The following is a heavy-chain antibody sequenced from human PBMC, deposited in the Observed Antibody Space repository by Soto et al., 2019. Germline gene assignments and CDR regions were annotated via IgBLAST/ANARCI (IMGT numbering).Heavy chain of an antibody. CDR3: ARGTRGHNIDPFEI. CDR2: ISVYNGKT. V-gene: IGHV1-18*01. Sequence: QVQFVQSGAEVKKPGASVKVSCKASGYTSKTYGINWVRQAPGQGLEWVGWISVYNGKTDNAQKVQGRVTMTTDSTTDTSTYQNCMRLENLGADDTAGYYCARGTRGHNIDPFEIGGQWTMVPVSS. D-gene: IGHD3-10*01. J-gene: IGHJ3*02. CDR1: GYTSKTYG.